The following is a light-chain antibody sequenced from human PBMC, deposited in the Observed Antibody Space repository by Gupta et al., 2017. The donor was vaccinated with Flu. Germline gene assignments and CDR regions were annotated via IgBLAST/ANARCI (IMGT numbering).Light chain of an antibody. J-gene: IGKJ1*01. CDR3: LQDYNYPPT. CDR1: QGIRND. Sequence: IQLTQSPSSCFAMVGPRVTITGRPSQGIRNDLGWYQQKPGKAPKLLIYAASSLQSGVPSRCSGSGSGTDFTLTISSLQPEDFATYYCLQDYNYPPTFGQGTKVEIK. V-gene: IGKV1-6*01. CDR2: AAS.